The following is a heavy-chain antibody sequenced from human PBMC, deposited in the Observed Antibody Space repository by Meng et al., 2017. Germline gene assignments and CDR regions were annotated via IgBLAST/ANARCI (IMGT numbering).Heavy chain of an antibody. Sequence: GESLKISCAASGFTFSSYWMSWVRQAPGKGLEWVAVIWYDGSNKYYADSVKGRFTISRDNSKNTLYLQMNSLRAEDTAVYYCARGVTTVTTALGNWFDPWGQGTLVTVSS. CDR1: GFTFSSYW. CDR2: IWYDGSNK. V-gene: IGHV3-33*08. D-gene: IGHD4-17*01. J-gene: IGHJ5*02. CDR3: ARGVTTVTTALGNWFDP.